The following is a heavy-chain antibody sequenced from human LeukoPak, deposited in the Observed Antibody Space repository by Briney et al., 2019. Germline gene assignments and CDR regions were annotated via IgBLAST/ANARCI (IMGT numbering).Heavy chain of an antibody. CDR1: GGSFSGYY. V-gene: IGHV4-34*01. D-gene: IGHD2-15*01. CDR2: INHSGST. CDR3: ARMRGDIVVVVAATASAFDI. J-gene: IGHJ3*02. Sequence: SETLSLTCAVYGGSFSGYYWSWIRQPPGKGLEWIGEINHSGSTNYNPSLKSRVTISVDTSKNQFSLKLSSVTAADTAVYYCARMRGDIVVVVAATASAFDIWGQGTMVTVSS.